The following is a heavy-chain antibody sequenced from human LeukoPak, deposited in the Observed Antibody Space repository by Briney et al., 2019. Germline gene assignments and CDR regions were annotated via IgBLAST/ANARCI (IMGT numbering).Heavy chain of an antibody. V-gene: IGHV4-34*01. Sequence: SETLSLTCAVSDDSFSGYYWSWIRQSPGRALEYIGEVNDIGSANYSPPLESRVIMSIETSKNQATLKLTSVTAADTGVYYCARVAMTGYYDHWYFDLWGRGIPVSVSS. CDR1: DDSFSGYY. D-gene: IGHD3-9*01. CDR3: ARVAMTGYYDHWYFDL. CDR2: VNDIGSA. J-gene: IGHJ2*01.